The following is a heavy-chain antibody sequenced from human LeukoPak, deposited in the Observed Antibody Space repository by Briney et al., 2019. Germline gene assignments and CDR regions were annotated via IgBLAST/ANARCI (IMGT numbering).Heavy chain of an antibody. J-gene: IGHJ4*02. CDR3: ARGAAAGKNY. CDR2: IYYSGST. CDR1: GGSISNYY. V-gene: IGHV4-59*01. D-gene: IGHD6-13*01. Sequence: SETLSLTCTVSGGSISNYYWSWIRQPPGKGLEWIGYIYYSGSTNYNPSLKSRVTISVDTSKNQFSLKLSSVTAADTAVYYCARGAAAGKNYWGQGTLVTVSS.